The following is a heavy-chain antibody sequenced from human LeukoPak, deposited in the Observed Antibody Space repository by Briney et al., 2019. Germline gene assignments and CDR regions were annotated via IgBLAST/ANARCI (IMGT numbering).Heavy chain of an antibody. CDR3: ARVDYYDSSGYYENWFDP. J-gene: IGHJ5*02. CDR1: GGCFSEYY. CDR2: INHSGTT. V-gene: IGHV4-34*01. Sequence: PSETLSLTCAVDGGCFSEYYWSWIRQPPGKGLDWIGEINHSGTTNYNPSLKSRVTVSVDTSKNQFSLRLNSVTAADTAVYYCARVDYYDSSGYYENWFDPWGQGTLVTVSS. D-gene: IGHD3-22*01.